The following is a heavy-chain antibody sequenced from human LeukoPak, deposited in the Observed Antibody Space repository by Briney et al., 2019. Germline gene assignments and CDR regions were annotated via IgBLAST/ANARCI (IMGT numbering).Heavy chain of an antibody. J-gene: IGHJ3*02. CDR3: LAGDALDI. V-gene: IGHV3-7*01. CDR1: GATFSTYG. D-gene: IGHD6-19*01. CDR2: IQQDGSDK. Sequence: GGSLRPSCAASGATFSTYGMSWVGQAPGKGRGWGANIQQDGSDKHYVDSVRGRFTISRDNAKSSLYLQMNSLRADDTAVYYCLAGDALDIWGQGTMVTVSS.